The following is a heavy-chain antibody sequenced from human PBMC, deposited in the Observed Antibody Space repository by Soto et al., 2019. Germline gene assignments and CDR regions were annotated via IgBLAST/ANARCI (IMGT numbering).Heavy chain of an antibody. V-gene: IGHV3-33*01. D-gene: IGHD3-16*02. J-gene: IGHJ4*02. Sequence: QVQLVESGGGVVQPGRSLRLSCAGSGYNFGSLGIHWVRRAPGKGLEWLAVVWYDGSKEYYADSVKGRFTVSKDNSINTAYLQINSLRGDDTAVYYCARTIGYRPDHWGQGTLVTVSS. CDR3: ARTIGYRPDH. CDR1: GYNFGSLG. CDR2: VWYDGSKE.